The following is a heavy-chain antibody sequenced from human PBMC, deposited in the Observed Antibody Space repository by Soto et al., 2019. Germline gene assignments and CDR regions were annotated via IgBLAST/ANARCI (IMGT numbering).Heavy chain of an antibody. J-gene: IGHJ5*02. D-gene: IGHD2-2*01. CDR1: GGSFSGYY. Sequence: SETLSLTCAVYGGSFSGYYWSWIRQPPGKGLEWIGEINHSGSTNYNPSLKSRVTISVDTSKNQFSLKLSSVTAADTAVYYCARGPGGYCSSTSCYRWFDPWGQGTLVTVSS. CDR3: ARGPGGYCSSTSCYRWFDP. CDR2: INHSGST. V-gene: IGHV4-34*01.